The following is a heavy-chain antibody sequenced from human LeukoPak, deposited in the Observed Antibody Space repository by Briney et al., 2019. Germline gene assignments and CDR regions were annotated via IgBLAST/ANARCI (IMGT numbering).Heavy chain of an antibody. Sequence: PGGSLRLSCAASGFTFSSYAMTWVRQAPGKGLEWVSGISVSGGSTYYADSVKGRFTISRDSSKNTLFRQMNSLRAEDTAVYYCAKGLVAAGKGKYYFDYWGQGTLVTVPS. CDR3: AKGLVAAGKGKYYFDY. D-gene: IGHD6-13*01. V-gene: IGHV3-23*01. CDR2: ISVSGGST. CDR1: GFTFSSYA. J-gene: IGHJ4*02.